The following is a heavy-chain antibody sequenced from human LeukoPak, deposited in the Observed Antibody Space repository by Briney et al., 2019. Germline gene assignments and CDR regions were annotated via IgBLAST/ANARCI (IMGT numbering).Heavy chain of an antibody. CDR2: IFYSGST. CDR1: GGPISSYY. CDR3: ARTNPSFDN. V-gene: IGHV4-59*08. Sequence: PSETLSLSCTVSGGPISSYYWSWIRQPPGKGLEWIGYIFYSGSTNYNPSLKSRVTISVDTSKNQVSLKLRSVTAADTAVYYCARTNPSFDNWGQGTLVTVSS. J-gene: IGHJ4*02.